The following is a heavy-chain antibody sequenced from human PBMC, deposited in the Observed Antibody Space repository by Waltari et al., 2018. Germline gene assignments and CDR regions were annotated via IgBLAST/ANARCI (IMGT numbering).Heavy chain of an antibody. CDR1: GGTFSSYA. D-gene: IGHD6-13*01. CDR3: ATMGFSSSATGDWFDP. J-gene: IGHJ5*02. Sequence: QVQLVQSGAEVKKHGSSVKVSCKASGGTFSSYAISWVRQAPGQGLEWMGGIIPIFGTANYAQKFQGRVTITADESTSTAYMELSSLRSEDTAVYYCATMGFSSSATGDWFDPWGQGTLVTVSS. V-gene: IGHV1-69*13. CDR2: IIPIFGTA.